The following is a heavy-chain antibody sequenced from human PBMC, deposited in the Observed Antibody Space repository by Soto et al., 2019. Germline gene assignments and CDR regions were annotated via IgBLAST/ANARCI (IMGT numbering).Heavy chain of an antibody. CDR1: AGSISSSGYF. CDR2: FDYSGNT. V-gene: IGHV4-30-4*01. D-gene: IGHD2-2*01. J-gene: IGHJ4*02. Sequence: SEPLSLTCTVSAGSISSSGYFWSLIRQPPGKGLEWIGYFDYSGNTYYNPSLKSRVTISLDTSKNQFSLRLSSVTAADTAVYHCARGDRSSSSCYYFDYWGQGTLVTVSS. CDR3: ARGDRSSSSCYYFDY.